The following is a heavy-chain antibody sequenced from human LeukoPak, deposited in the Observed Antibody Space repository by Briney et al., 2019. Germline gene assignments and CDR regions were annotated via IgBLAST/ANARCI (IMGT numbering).Heavy chain of an antibody. CDR1: GGSISSYY. D-gene: IGHD3-16*01. V-gene: IGHV4-59*01. CDR3: ARGWGYFDY. Sequence: SETLSLTCTVSGGSISSYYWSWIRQPPGKGLEWIAYIYYSGSTNYNPSLKSRVTISVDTSKNQFSLKLTSVTAADTAVYYCARGWGYFDYWGQGTLVTDSS. J-gene: IGHJ4*02. CDR2: IYYSGST.